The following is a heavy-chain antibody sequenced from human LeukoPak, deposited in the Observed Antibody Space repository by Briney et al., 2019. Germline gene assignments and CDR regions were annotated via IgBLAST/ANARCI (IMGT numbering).Heavy chain of an antibody. CDR2: IYYSGST. CDR3: ARGPISSIDY. J-gene: IGHJ4*02. CDR1: GGSISSYY. D-gene: IGHD3-16*02. Sequence: SETLSLTCTVAGGSISSYYWSWIRQPPGKGLEWIGYIYYSGSTNYNPSLKSRVTISVDTSKNQFSLKLSSVTAADTAVYYCARGPISSIDYWGQGTLVTVSS. V-gene: IGHV4-59*01.